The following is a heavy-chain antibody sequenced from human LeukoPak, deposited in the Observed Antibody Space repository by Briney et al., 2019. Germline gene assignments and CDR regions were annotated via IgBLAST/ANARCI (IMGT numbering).Heavy chain of an antibody. Sequence: GASLQISCQGSGYSFTSYWIAWVRQLPGKGLEWMGIIYPGDSDTRYSPSFQGQVTISADKSISTAYLQWSSLKASDTAMYYCARHPDYGVPPDYWGQGTLVTVSS. CDR2: IYPGDSDT. V-gene: IGHV5-51*01. CDR1: GYSFTSYW. CDR3: ARHPDYGVPPDY. D-gene: IGHD4-17*01. J-gene: IGHJ4*02.